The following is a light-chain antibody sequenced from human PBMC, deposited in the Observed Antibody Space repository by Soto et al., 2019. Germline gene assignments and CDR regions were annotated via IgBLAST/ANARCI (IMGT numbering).Light chain of an antibody. CDR2: QDT. V-gene: IGLV3-1*01. Sequence: SYEPTQPPSVSVSPGQTASIPCSGDKLGDRFACWYQQKPGQSPVMVIYQDTRRPSGIPERFSGSNSGNTATLTISGTQAMDEADYYCQAWDSSTGVVFGGGTQLTVL. CDR3: QAWDSSTGVV. CDR1: KLGDRF. J-gene: IGLJ2*01.